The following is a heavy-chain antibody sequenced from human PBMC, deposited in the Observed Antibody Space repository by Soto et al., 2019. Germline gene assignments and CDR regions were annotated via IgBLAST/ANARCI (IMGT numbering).Heavy chain of an antibody. Sequence: QVQLVQSGAEVKKPGASVKVSCKTSGYTFTSYDINWVRQATGQGLEWMGWMNPNSGNTAYAQKFQGRVTMTMNTSISTASIELSSLRSEDTAVYYCARERSSGAFDIWGQGTMVTVSS. CDR3: ARERSSGAFDI. CDR2: MNPNSGNT. J-gene: IGHJ3*02. CDR1: GYTFTSYD. V-gene: IGHV1-8*01. D-gene: IGHD1-26*01.